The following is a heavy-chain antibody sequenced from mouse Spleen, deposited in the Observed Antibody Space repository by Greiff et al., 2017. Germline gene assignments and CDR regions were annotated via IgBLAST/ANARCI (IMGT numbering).Heavy chain of an antibody. D-gene: IGHD1-2*01. J-gene: IGHJ4*01. V-gene: IGHV14-3*02. Sequence: EVKLQESGAELVKPGASVKLSCTASGFNIKDTYMHWVKQRPEQGLEWIGRIDPANGNTKYDPKFQGKATITADTSSNTAYLQLSSLTSEDTAVYYCASTTAVDAMDYWGQGTSVTVSS. CDR3: ASTTAVDAMDY. CDR1: GFNIKDTY. CDR2: IDPANGNT.